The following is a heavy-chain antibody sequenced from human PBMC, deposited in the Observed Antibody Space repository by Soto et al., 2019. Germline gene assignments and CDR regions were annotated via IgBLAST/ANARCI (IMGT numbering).Heavy chain of an antibody. J-gene: IGHJ5*02. V-gene: IGHV4-34*01. D-gene: IGHD2-15*01. Sequence: SETLSLTCAVYGGSFSGYYWSWIRQPPGKGLEWIGEINHSGSTNYNPSLKSRVTISVDTSKNQFSLKLSSVTAADTAVYYCARVVVVAATPPRHPTNWFDPWGQGTLVTVSS. CDR3: ARVVVVAATPPRHPTNWFDP. CDR2: INHSGST. CDR1: GGSFSGYY.